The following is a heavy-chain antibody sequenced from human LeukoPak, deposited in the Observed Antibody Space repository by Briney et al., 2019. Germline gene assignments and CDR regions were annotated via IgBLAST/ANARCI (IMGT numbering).Heavy chain of an antibody. CDR2: INHSGST. J-gene: IGHJ5*02. Sequence: SETLSLTCAVYGGSFSGYYWSWIRQPPGKGLEWNGEINHSGSTNYNPSLKSRVTISVDTSKNQFSLKLSSVTAADTAVYYCASSRDGYNYGGWFDPWGQGTLVTVSS. CDR3: ASSRDGYNYGGWFDP. D-gene: IGHD5-24*01. CDR1: GGSFSGYY. V-gene: IGHV4-34*01.